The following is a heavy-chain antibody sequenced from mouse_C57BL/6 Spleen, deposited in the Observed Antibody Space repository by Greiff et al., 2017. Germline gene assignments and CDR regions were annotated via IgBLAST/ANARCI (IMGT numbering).Heavy chain of an antibody. CDR1: GFTFSSYG. CDR3: ARLYYDYDGGYAMDY. J-gene: IGHJ4*01. V-gene: IGHV5-6*01. D-gene: IGHD2-4*01. CDR2: ISSGGSYT. Sequence: DVQLVESGGDLVKPGGSLKLSCAASGFTFSSYGMSWVRQTPDKRLEWVATISSGGSYTYYPDSVKGRFTISRDNAKNTLYLQMSSLKSEDTAMYYCARLYYDYDGGYAMDYWGQGTSVTVSS.